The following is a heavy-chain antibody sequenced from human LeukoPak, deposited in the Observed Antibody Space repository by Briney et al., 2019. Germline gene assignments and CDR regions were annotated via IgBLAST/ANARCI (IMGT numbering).Heavy chain of an antibody. CDR3: AKSSTSQRGYYGMDV. CDR2: ITDSGSST. CDR1: GFTFSNYA. D-gene: IGHD6-25*01. Sequence: PAGSLRLSCAASGFTFSNYAMSWVRQAPGKGLEWVSFITDSGSSTYYTDSVKGRFAISRDSSKNTLSLQMNSLRVEDTGVYFCAKSSTSQRGYYGMDVWGQGTTATVSS. V-gene: IGHV3-23*01. J-gene: IGHJ6*02.